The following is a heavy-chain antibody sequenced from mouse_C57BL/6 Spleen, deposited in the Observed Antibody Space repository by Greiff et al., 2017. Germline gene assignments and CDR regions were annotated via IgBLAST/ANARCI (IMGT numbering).Heavy chain of an antibody. CDR2: INPSSGYT. CDR3: ARGGDRYAMDY. V-gene: IGHV1-7*01. J-gene: IGHJ4*01. D-gene: IGHD3-3*01. Sequence: VQLQQSGAELAKPGASVKLSCKASGYTFTSYWMHWVKQRPGQGLEWIGYINPSSGYTKYNQKFKDKATLAADKSFSTAYMQLSSLTYEDSAVYYCARGGDRYAMDYWGQGTSVTVSS. CDR1: GYTFTSYW.